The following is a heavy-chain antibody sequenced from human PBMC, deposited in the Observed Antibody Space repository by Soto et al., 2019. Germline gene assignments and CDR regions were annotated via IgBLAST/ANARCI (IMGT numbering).Heavy chain of an antibody. D-gene: IGHD2-2*01. J-gene: IGHJ6*02. CDR1: GFTFSSYA. V-gene: IGHV3-30*18. Sequence: SLKISFAASGFTFSSYAMHWVRQTPGKGLEWVAAISYDEIDKKYATSVKGRFTVSRDNVRNTLSLQMNSLRPEDTAVYYCAKDSGYQLPDNYFYYGLDVWGQGTTVTVSS. CDR2: ISYDEIDK. CDR3: AKDSGYQLPDNYFYYGLDV.